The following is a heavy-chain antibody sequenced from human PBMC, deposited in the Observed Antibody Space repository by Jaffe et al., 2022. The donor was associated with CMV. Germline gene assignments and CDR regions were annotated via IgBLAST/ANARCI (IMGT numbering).Heavy chain of an antibody. J-gene: IGHJ5*02. CDR2: ISWNSGSI. D-gene: IGHD5-18*01. Sequence: EVQLVASGGGLVQPGRSLRLFCGASGFTFDDYAMHWVRQAPGKGLEWVSGISWNSGSIGYADSVKGRFTISRDNARKSLYLEMNSLRPEDTALYYCAKSPTVRAGYSNDWFATWGQGTLVTVSS. CDR3: AKSPTVRAGYSNDWFAT. V-gene: IGHV3-9*01. CDR1: GFTFDDYA.